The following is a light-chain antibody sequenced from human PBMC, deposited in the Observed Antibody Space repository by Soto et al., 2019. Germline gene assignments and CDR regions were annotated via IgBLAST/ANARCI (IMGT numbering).Light chain of an antibody. CDR1: RSNIGSSN. V-gene: IGLV1-47*01. Sequence: QSVLTQPPSASGTPGQRVTISCSGSRSNIGSSNVYWYQQLPGTAPKLLIYKNNQRPSEVPDRFSGSKSGTSASLAISGLRSEDKADYYCAAWDDSLSGAVFGGGTQLTVL. J-gene: IGLJ7*01. CDR3: AAWDDSLSGAV. CDR2: KNN.